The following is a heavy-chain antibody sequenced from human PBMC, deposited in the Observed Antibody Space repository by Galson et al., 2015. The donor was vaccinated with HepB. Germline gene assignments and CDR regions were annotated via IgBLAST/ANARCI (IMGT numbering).Heavy chain of an antibody. Sequence: SVKVSCKVSGYTLTELSMHWVRQAPGKGLEWMGGFDPEDGETIYAQKFQGRVTMTEDTSTDTAYMELSSLRSEDTAVYYCATGHMCSGGSCYSGWGWFDPWGQGTLVTVSS. J-gene: IGHJ5*02. CDR1: GYTLTELS. CDR2: FDPEDGET. D-gene: IGHD2-15*01. CDR3: ATGHMCSGGSCYSGWGWFDP. V-gene: IGHV1-24*01.